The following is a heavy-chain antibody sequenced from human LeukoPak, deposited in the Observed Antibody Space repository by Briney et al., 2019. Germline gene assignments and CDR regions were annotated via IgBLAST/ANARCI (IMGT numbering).Heavy chain of an antibody. V-gene: IGHV5-51*01. CDR2: IYPRDSNT. J-gene: IGHJ4*02. D-gene: IGHD2-15*01. CDR3: ARAGCSSTSCDRLDK. CDR1: GYSFNSYW. Sequence: GESLKISCKGSGYSFNSYWIAWVRQMPGKGLEWMGIIYPRDSNTTYSPSFQGQVTISADRSISTAFLQWSTLKASDTGMYYCARAGCSSTSCDRLDKWGQGTLVTVSS.